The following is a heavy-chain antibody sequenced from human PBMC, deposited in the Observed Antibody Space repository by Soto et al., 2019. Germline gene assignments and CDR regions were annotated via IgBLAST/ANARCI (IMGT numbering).Heavy chain of an antibody. V-gene: IGHV1-18*01. J-gene: IGHJ6*02. Sequence: QVQLVQSGAEVKKPGASVKVSCKASGYTFSSYFISWVRQAPGQGLEWMGWISAYNGNTNYAQKPQGRITMTTDTSTSTDYMELRSLSSDDTAVYYGVRDRPKMDVWGQGTTVTVSS. CDR1: GYTFSSYF. CDR2: ISAYNGNT. CDR3: VRDRPKMDV.